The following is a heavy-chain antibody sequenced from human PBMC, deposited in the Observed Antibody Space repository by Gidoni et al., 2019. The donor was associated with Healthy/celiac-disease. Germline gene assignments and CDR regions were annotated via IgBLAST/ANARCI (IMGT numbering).Heavy chain of an antibody. Sequence: QLQLQESGPGLVKPSETLSLTCTVSGGSISSSSYYWGWIRQPPGKGLEWIGSIYYSGSTYYNPSLKSRVTISVDTSKNQFSLKLSSVTAADTAVYYCARHPSERPAEWGYFDYWGQGTLVTVSS. J-gene: IGHJ4*02. D-gene: IGHD1-1*01. CDR3: ARHPSERPAEWGYFDY. CDR2: IYYSGST. CDR1: GGSISSSSYY. V-gene: IGHV4-39*01.